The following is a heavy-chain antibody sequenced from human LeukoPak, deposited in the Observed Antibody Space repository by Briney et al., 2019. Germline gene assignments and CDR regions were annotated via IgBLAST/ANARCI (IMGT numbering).Heavy chain of an antibody. CDR2: INHSGST. Sequence: SETLSLTCAVYGGSFSGYYWSWIRQPPGKGLEWIGEINHSGSTNYNPSLKSRVTISVDTSKNQFSLKLSSVTAADTAVYYCARSEYSSSGGYYYYYYTDVWGKGTTVTVSS. J-gene: IGHJ6*03. D-gene: IGHD6-6*01. V-gene: IGHV4-34*01. CDR1: GGSFSGYY. CDR3: ARSEYSSSGGYYYYYYTDV.